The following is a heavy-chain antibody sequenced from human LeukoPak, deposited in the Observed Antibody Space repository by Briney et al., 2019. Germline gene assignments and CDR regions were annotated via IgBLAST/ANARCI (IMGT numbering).Heavy chain of an antibody. V-gene: IGHV3-23*01. J-gene: IGHJ3*02. CDR2: ISSSGGNT. D-gene: IGHD2-15*01. CDR1: RFTFSSYA. CDR3: ARACSGGSCYLAAFDI. Sequence: GGSLRLSCAASRFTFSSYAMSWVRQAPGKGLEWVSAISSSGGNTYYVDSVKGRFTISRDNSKNTLYLQVNSLRAEDTAVYYCARACSGGSCYLAAFDIWGQGTMVTVSS.